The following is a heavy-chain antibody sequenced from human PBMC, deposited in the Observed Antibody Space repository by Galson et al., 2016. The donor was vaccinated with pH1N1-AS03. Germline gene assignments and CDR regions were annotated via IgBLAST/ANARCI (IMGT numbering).Heavy chain of an antibody. V-gene: IGHV4-59*01. J-gene: IGHJ2*01. D-gene: IGHD1-1*01. Sequence: SETLSLTCSVFGSTTSLFYWNWIRQPPGKGLEWIGFIHHSGSTNCNPSLKSRVTISIDTSKNQFSLKLSSVTAADTAVYYCARDTGGWYFDLWGRGTLVTVSS. CDR1: GSTTSLFY. CDR3: ARDTGGWYFDL. CDR2: IHHSGST.